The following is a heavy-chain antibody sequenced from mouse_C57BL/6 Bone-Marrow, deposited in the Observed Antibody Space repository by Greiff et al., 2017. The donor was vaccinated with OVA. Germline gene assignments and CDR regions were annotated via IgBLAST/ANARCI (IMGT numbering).Heavy chain of an antibody. D-gene: IGHD2-1*01. CDR2: ISYDGSN. CDR1: GYSITSGYY. CDR3: ARLLLP. J-gene: IGHJ2*01. Sequence: ESGPGLVKPSQSLSLTCSVTGYSITSGYYWHWIRQFPGNKLEWMGYISYDGSNNYNPSLKNRISITRDTSKNQFFLKLNSVTTEDTATYYCARLLLPWGQGTTLTVSS. V-gene: IGHV3-6*01.